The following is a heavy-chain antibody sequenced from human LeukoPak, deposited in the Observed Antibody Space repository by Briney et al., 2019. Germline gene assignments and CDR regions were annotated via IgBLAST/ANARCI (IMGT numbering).Heavy chain of an antibody. CDR2: IYTSGST. CDR1: GGSISSGSYY. CDR3: ARERSSGWYFAFDI. J-gene: IGHJ3*02. D-gene: IGHD6-19*01. Sequence: SQTLSLTCTVSGGSISSGSYYWSWIRQPAGKGLEWIGRIYTSGSTNYIPSLKSRVTISVDTSKNQFSLKLSSVTAADTAVYYCARERSSGWYFAFDIWGQGTMVTVSS. V-gene: IGHV4-61*02.